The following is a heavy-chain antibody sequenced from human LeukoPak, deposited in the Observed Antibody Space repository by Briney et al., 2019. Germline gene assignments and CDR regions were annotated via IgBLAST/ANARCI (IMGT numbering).Heavy chain of an antibody. CDR2: IRYDGNNK. J-gene: IGHJ4*02. Sequence: QSGGSLRLSCAASRFTFSSYGMHWVRQAPGKGLQWVTFIRYDGNNKSYADSVKGRFTISRDNSKNTLYLQMNSLRAEDTAVYYCARDGYNWRIVPLDYWGQGTLVTVSS. V-gene: IGHV3-30*02. D-gene: IGHD1-20*01. CDR3: ARDGYNWRIVPLDY. CDR1: RFTFSSYG.